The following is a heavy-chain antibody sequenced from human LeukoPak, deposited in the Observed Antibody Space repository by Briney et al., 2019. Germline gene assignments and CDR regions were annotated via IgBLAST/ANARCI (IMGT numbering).Heavy chain of an antibody. CDR3: ARDPDGSSGPRLTKPDYY. CDR1: GFTFSSYS. Sequence: GGSLRLSCAASGFTFSSYSMNWVRQAPGKGLEWVSSISSSSSYIYYADSVKGRFTITRDNAKNSLYLQMNSLRAEDTAVYYCARDPDGSSGPRLTKPDYYWGQGTLVTVSS. J-gene: IGHJ4*02. CDR2: ISSSSSYI. D-gene: IGHD6-19*01. V-gene: IGHV3-21*01.